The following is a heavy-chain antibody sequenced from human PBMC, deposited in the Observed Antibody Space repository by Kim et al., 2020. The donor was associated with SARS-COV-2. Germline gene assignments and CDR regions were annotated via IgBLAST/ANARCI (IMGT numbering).Heavy chain of an antibody. CDR3: AKGVRGVTPPDY. J-gene: IGHJ4*02. D-gene: IGHD3-10*01. Sequence: GSLRLSCAASGFAFSSYGMHWVRQAPGKGLEWVAVISYDGSDKYYADSVKGRFTISRDNSKNTLYLQMNGLRAEDTAVYYCAKGVRGVTPPDYWGQGTLVTVSS. CDR2: ISYDGSDK. CDR1: GFAFSSYG. V-gene: IGHV3-30*18.